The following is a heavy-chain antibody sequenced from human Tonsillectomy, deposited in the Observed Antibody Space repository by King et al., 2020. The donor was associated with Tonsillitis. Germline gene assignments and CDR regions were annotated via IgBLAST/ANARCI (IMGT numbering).Heavy chain of an antibody. CDR1: GFTFSSYS. J-gene: IGHJ6*02. CDR3: AREREEVYYGMDV. V-gene: IGHV3-48*04. CDR2: ISSSSSTI. Sequence: VQLVESGGGLVQPGGSLRLSCAASGFTFSSYSMNWVRQAPGKGLEWVSYISSSSSTIYYADSVKGRFTISRDNAKNSLYLQMNSLRAEDTAVYYCAREREEVYYGMDVWGQGTAVTVSS.